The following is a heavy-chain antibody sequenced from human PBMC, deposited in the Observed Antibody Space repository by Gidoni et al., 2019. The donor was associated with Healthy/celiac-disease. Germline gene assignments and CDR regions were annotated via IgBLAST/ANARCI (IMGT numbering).Heavy chain of an antibody. D-gene: IGHD3-10*01. V-gene: IGHV3-21*01. CDR1: GFTFSSHR. Sequence: EVQLVESGGGLVKPGGSLRLSCAASGFTFSSHRMNWVRQAPGKGLEWVSSISSSSSYIYYADSVKGRVTISRDNAKNSLYLQMNSLRAEDTAVYYCARGGITMVRGVNQNFDYWGQGTLVTVSS. CDR2: ISSSSSYI. CDR3: ARGGITMVRGVNQNFDY. J-gene: IGHJ4*02.